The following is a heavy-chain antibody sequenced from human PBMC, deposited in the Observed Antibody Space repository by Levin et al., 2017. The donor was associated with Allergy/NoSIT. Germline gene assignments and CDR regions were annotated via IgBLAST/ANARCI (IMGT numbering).Heavy chain of an antibody. CDR2: ISTTSSYT. V-gene: IGHV3-11*05. Sequence: GGSLRLSCSSSGFSFSDYYMSWIHQAPGKGPEWISYISTTSSYTNYADSVKGRFTISRDNAKSSLNLQMKSLRAEDTAVYYCARDKLGGDSGYASFDAFDLWGQGTLVTVSS. CDR3: ARDKLGGDSGYASFDAFDL. D-gene: IGHD5-12*01. CDR1: GFSFSDYY. J-gene: IGHJ3*01.